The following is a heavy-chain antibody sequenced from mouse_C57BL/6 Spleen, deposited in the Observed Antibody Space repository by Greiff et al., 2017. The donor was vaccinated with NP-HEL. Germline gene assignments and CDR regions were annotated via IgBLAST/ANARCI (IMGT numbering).Heavy chain of an antibody. D-gene: IGHD1-1*01. V-gene: IGHV7-3*01. CDR1: GFTFTDYY. Sequence: EVQGVESGGGLVQPGGSLSLSCAASGFTFTDYYMSWVRQPPGKALEWLGFIRNKANGYTTEYSASVKGRFTISRDNSQSILYLQRNALRAEDSATYYCARYMRYYGSLDYWGQGTTLTVSS. CDR3: ARYMRYYGSLDY. CDR2: IRNKANGYTT. J-gene: IGHJ2*01.